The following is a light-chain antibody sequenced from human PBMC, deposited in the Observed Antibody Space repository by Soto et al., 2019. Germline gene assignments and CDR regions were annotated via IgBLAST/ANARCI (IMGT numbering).Light chain of an antibody. CDR3: TSYTSSSTWV. CDR1: SSDVGGYNY. J-gene: IGLJ3*02. V-gene: IGLV2-14*01. CDR2: EVS. Sequence: QSVLTQPASVSGSPGQSITISCTGTSSDVGGYNYVSWYQQHPGKAPKLLIYEVSNRPSGVSNRFSGSKSGNTASLTISGRQAEDETDYYCTSYTSSSTWVFGGGTKLTV.